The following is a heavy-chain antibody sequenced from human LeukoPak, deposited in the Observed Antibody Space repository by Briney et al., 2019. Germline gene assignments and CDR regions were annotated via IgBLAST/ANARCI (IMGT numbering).Heavy chain of an antibody. J-gene: IGHJ6*02. D-gene: IGHD2-2*01. CDR3: AREEYQLQVVSSYYYYGMDV. V-gene: IGHV1-8*01. CDR1: GYTFTSYD. CDR2: MNPNSGNT. Sequence: ASVKVSCKASGYTFTSYDINWVRQATGQGLEWMGWMNPNSGNTGYAQRFQGRVTMTRNTSISTAYMELSSLRSEDTAVYYCAREEYQLQVVSSYYYYGMDVWGQGTTVTVSS.